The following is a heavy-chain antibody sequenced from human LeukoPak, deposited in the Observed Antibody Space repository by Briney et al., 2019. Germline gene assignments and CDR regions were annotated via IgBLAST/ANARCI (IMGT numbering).Heavy chain of an antibody. V-gene: IGHV3-21*01. D-gene: IGHD6-13*01. CDR2: ISSSSSYI. J-gene: IGHJ4*02. Sequence: PGGSLRLFCAASGFTFSRYSMNWVRQAPGKGLEWVSSISSSSSYIYYADSVKGRFTISRDNDKNSLYLQMNILRAEDTAVYYCARAHRSLIAAAATFDYWGQGTLVTVSS. CDR1: GFTFSRYS. CDR3: ARAHRSLIAAAATFDY.